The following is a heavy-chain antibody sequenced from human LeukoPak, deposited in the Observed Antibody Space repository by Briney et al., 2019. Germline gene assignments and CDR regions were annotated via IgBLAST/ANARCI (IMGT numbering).Heavy chain of an antibody. J-gene: IGHJ4*02. Sequence: PGGSLRLSCAASGFTFSSYSMNWVRQAPGKGLEWVSSISSSSSYIYYADSVKGRFTISRDNAENSLYLQMNSLRADDTAGYYCARGSSGYYEWDFFGDYWGQGTLVTVSS. CDR1: GFTFSSYS. CDR2: ISSSSSYI. CDR3: ARGSSGYYEWDFFGDY. V-gene: IGHV3-21*01. D-gene: IGHD3-22*01.